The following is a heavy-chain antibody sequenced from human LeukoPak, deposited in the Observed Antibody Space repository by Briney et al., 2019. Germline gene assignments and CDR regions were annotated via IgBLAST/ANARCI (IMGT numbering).Heavy chain of an antibody. D-gene: IGHD2-8*01. V-gene: IGHV1-8*01. J-gene: IGHJ6*03. CDR1: GYTFTSYD. Sequence: ASVKVSCKASGYTFTSYDINWVRQATGQGLEWMGWMNPNSGNTGYAQKFQGRVTMTRNTSISTAYMELSSLRSEDTAVYYCARGVVLMVYATRYVYYYYMDVWGKGTTVTVSS. CDR2: MNPNSGNT. CDR3: ARGVVLMVYATRYVYYYYMDV.